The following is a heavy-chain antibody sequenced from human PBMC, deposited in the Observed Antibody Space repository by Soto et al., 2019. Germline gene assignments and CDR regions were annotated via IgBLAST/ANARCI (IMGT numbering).Heavy chain of an antibody. CDR1: GFTFSSYW. D-gene: IGHD6-6*01. J-gene: IGHJ6*02. CDR2: INSDGSST. Sequence: EVQLVESGGGLVQPGGSLRLSCAASGFTFSSYWMHWVRQAPGQGLVWVSRINSDGSSTSYADSVKGRFTISRDNAKNTLYLQMNSLRAEDTAVYYCARAGFRYSSSKGMDVWGQGTTVTVSS. CDR3: ARAGFRYSSSKGMDV. V-gene: IGHV3-74*01.